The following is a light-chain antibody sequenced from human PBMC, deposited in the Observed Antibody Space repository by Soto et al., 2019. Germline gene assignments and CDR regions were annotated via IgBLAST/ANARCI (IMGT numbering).Light chain of an antibody. CDR3: QQCGSSPWT. V-gene: IGKV3-20*01. J-gene: IGKJ1*01. CDR2: NAS. CDR1: QSVSSSY. Sequence: ENVLTQSPDPLSLSPGERATLSCRASQSVSSSYLAWYQQKPGQAPRLLIYNASSRATGIPDRFSGGGSKTDFALTISRLEPEDFAVYYCQQCGSSPWTFGRGTKVDIK.